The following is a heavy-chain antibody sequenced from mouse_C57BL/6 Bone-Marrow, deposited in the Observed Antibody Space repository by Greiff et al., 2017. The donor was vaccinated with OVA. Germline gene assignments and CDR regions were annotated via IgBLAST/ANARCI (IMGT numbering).Heavy chain of an antibody. CDR3: AREGKGTSYYYAMDY. CDR2: IYPGSGST. V-gene: IGHV1-55*01. Sequence: QVQLQQPGAELVKPGASVKMSCKASGYTFTSYWITWVKQRPGQGLEWIGDIYPGSGSTNYNEKFKSKATLTVDTSSSTAYMQLSSLTSEDSAVYYCAREGKGTSYYYAMDYWGQGTSVTVSS. CDR1: GYTFTSYW. J-gene: IGHJ4*01. D-gene: IGHD5-1*01.